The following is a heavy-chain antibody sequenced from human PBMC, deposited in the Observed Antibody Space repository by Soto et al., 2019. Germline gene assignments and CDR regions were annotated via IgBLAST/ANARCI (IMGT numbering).Heavy chain of an antibody. J-gene: IGHJ4*02. V-gene: IGHV3-21*01. CDR3: ARDIVVVPAAIRSRFDY. CDR2: ISSSSSYI. CDR1: GLTFSSYS. Sequence: PGGSLRLSCAASGLTFSSYSMNWVRQAPGKGLEWVSSISSSSSYIYYADSVKGRFTISRDNAKNSLYLQMNSLRAEDTAVYYCARDIVVVPAAIRSRFDYWGQGTLVTVSS. D-gene: IGHD2-2*02.